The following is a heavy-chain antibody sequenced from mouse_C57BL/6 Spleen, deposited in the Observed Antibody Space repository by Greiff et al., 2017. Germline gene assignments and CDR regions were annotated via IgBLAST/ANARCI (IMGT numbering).Heavy chain of an antibody. Sequence: EVMLVESGGGLVQPGGSLSLSCAASGFTFTDYYMSWVRQPPGKALEWLGFIRNKANGYTTEYSASVKGRFTISRDTSQSILYLQMNALRAEDSATYYCARYSYGSIYYAMDYWGQGTSVTVSS. J-gene: IGHJ4*01. V-gene: IGHV7-3*01. D-gene: IGHD1-1*01. CDR1: GFTFTDYY. CDR2: IRNKANGYTT. CDR3: ARYSYGSIYYAMDY.